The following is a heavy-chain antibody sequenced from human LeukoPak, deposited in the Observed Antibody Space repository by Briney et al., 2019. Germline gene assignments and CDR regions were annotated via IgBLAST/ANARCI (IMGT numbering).Heavy chain of an antibody. V-gene: IGHV1-69*05. Sequence: GASVKVSCKASGGTFSSYAISWVRQAPGQGLEWMGRIIPIFGTANYAQKFQGRVTITTDESTSTAYMELSSLRSEDTAVYYCARVSDYCSSTSCYGNYYYYYMDVWGKGTTVTVSS. D-gene: IGHD2-2*01. CDR3: ARVSDYCSSTSCYGNYYYYYMDV. J-gene: IGHJ6*03. CDR1: GGTFSSYA. CDR2: IIPIFGTA.